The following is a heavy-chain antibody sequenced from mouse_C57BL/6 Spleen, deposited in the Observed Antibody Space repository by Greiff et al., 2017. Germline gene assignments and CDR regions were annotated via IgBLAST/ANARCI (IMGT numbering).Heavy chain of an antibody. D-gene: IGHD2-12*01. Sequence: VQLQQSGPELVKPGASVKISCKASGYAFSSSWMNWVKQRPGKGLEWIGRIYPGDGDTNYNGKFKGKATLTADNSSSTAYMQLSSLTSEDSAVYFCARRPISYYYFDYWGQGTTLTVSS. V-gene: IGHV1-82*01. CDR1: GYAFSSSW. CDR3: ARRPISYYYFDY. CDR2: IYPGDGDT. J-gene: IGHJ2*01.